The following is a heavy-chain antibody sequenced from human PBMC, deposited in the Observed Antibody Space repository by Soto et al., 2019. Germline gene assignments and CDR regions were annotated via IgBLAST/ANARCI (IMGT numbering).Heavy chain of an antibody. Sequence: PSETLSLTCTVSCGSISSYYWSWIRQPPGKGLEWIGYIYYSGSTNYNPSLKSRVTISVDTSKNQFSLKLSSVTAADTAVYYCARVAAQLAGYYYYYMDVWGKGTTVTVSS. CDR1: CGSISSYY. CDR3: ARVAAQLAGYYYYYMDV. CDR2: IYYSGST. D-gene: IGHD2-15*01. V-gene: IGHV4-59*08. J-gene: IGHJ6*03.